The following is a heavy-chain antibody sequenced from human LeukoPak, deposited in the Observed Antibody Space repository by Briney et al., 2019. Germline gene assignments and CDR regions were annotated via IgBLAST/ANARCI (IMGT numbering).Heavy chain of an antibody. CDR2: INPNSDDT. J-gene: IGHJ4*02. Sequence: ASVKVSCKASGYTFTGYHMHWVRQAPGQGLEWMGWINPNSDDTNYAQKFQGRVTMTRDTSIRTAYMELSRLRSDDTAVYYCARVDDRGHYYDSSGPRKLFDYWGQGTLVTVSS. CDR3: ARVDDRGHYYDSSGPRKLFDY. CDR1: GYTFTGYH. D-gene: IGHD3-22*01. V-gene: IGHV1-2*02.